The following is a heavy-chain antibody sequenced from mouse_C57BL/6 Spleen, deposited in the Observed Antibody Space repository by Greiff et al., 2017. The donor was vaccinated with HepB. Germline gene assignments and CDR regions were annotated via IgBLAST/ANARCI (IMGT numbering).Heavy chain of an antibody. V-gene: IGHV1-64*01. CDR1: GYTFTSYW. J-gene: IGHJ2*01. CDR2: IHPNSGST. D-gene: IGHD2-4*01. Sequence: QVQLKQPGAELVKPGASVKLSCKASGYTFTSYWMHWVKQRPGQGLEWIGMIHPNSGSTNYNEKFKSKATLTVDKSSSTAYMQLSSLTSEDSAVYYCARYDYGYYFDYWGQGTTLTVSS. CDR3: ARYDYGYYFDY.